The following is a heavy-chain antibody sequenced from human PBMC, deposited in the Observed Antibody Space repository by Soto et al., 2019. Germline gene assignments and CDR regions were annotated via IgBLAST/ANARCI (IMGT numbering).Heavy chain of an antibody. CDR1: GFTFSDYY. CDR3: ARVLSPTDYGDYDGHAFDI. CDR2: ISSSSSYT. J-gene: IGHJ3*02. V-gene: IGHV3-11*05. D-gene: IGHD4-17*01. Sequence: QVQLVETGGGLVKPGGSLRLSCAASGFTFSDYYMSWIRQAPGKGLEWVSYISSSSSYTNYADSVKGRFTISRDNAKNSLYLQMNSLRAEDTAVYYCARVLSPTDYGDYDGHAFDIWGQGTMVTVSS.